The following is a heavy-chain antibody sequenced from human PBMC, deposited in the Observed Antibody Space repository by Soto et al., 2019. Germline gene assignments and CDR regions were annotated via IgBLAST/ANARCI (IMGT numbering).Heavy chain of an antibody. J-gene: IGHJ6*02. Sequence: GGSLRLSCAAPVFSFTSYSVHWVRQAPGEGLEWVALISYDGNNKYYADSVKGRFTVSRDSSKNTLYPQMNSLRDEDAAVYYCARPQRGYTFGRHYYFGLDVWGQGTTVTVSS. CDR2: ISYDGNNK. V-gene: IGHV3-30-3*01. D-gene: IGHD5-18*01. CDR1: VFSFTSYS. CDR3: ARPQRGYTFGRHYYFGLDV.